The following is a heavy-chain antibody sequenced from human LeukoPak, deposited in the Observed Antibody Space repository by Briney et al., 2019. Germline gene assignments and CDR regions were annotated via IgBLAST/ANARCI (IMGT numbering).Heavy chain of an antibody. CDR2: INPNSGGT. Sequence: VASVKVSCKASGYIFTGYYMHWVRQAPGQGLEWMGWINPNSGGTNYAQKFQGRVTMTRDTSISTAYMELSRLRSDDTAVYYCARAAYDSNWFDPWGQGTLVIVSS. CDR3: ARAAYDSNWFDP. CDR1: GYIFTGYY. J-gene: IGHJ5*02. D-gene: IGHD2-21*01. V-gene: IGHV1-2*02.